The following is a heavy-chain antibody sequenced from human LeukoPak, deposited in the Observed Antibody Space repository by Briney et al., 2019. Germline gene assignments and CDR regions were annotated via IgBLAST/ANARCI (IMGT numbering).Heavy chain of an antibody. Sequence: ASVKVSCKASGYTFTGYYMHWVRQAPGQGLEWMGWTNPNSGGTNYAQKFQGRVTMTRDTSISTAYMELSRLRSDDTAVYYCARAETYYDFWSGYYTTNWFDPWGQGTLVTVSS. CDR2: TNPNSGGT. J-gene: IGHJ5*02. CDR1: GYTFTGYY. CDR3: ARAETYYDFWSGYYTTNWFDP. D-gene: IGHD3-3*01. V-gene: IGHV1-2*02.